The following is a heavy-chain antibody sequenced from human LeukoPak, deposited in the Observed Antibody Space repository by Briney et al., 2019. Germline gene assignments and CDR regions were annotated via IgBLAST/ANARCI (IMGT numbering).Heavy chain of an antibody. CDR1: GFTFSTYW. Sequence: GGSLRLSCAASGFTFSTYWMSWVRQAPGKGREWVANIHQDGNEKYYVDSVKGRFTISRDNAKNSLYLQINSLRAEDTAVYYCGRGDKFSGDYWGQGTLVTVSS. CDR2: IHQDGNEK. D-gene: IGHD2-15*01. V-gene: IGHV3-7*04. CDR3: GRGDKFSGDY. J-gene: IGHJ4*02.